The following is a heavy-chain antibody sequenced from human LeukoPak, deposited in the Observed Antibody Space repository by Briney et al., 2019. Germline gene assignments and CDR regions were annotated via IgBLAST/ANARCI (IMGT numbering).Heavy chain of an antibody. CDR1: GCTFTSYG. CDR3: ARAGHYDFWSGYYYYYMDV. CDR2: ISAYNGNT. Sequence: ASVKVSCKASGCTFTSYGISWVRQAPGQGLEWMGWISAYNGNTNYAQKLQGRVTMTTDTSTSTAYMELRSLRSDDAAVYYCARAGHYDFWSGYYYYYMDVWGKGTTVTVSS. J-gene: IGHJ6*03. D-gene: IGHD3-3*01. V-gene: IGHV1-18*01.